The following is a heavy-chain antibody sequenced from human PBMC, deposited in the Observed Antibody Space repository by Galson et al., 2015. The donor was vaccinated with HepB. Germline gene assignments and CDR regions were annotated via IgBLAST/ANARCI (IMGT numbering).Heavy chain of an antibody. J-gene: IGHJ4*02. Sequence: SLRLSCAASGFTFSSYGMHWVRQAPGKGLEWVANINQDASGESYVDSVKGRFTISRDNARNSLYLQMNTLRADDTALYYCARGRVALAPFDYWGQGTLVTVSS. CDR1: GFTFSSYG. CDR2: INQDASGE. V-gene: IGHV3-7*04. CDR3: ARGRVALAPFDY. D-gene: IGHD3-3*02.